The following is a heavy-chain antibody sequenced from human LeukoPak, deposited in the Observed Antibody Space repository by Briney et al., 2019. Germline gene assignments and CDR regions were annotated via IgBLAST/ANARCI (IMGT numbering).Heavy chain of an antibody. Sequence: GGSLRLSCAASGFTFSSYAMHWVRQAPGKGLEWVAVISYDGSNKYYADSVKGRFTISRDNSKNTLYLQMNSLRAEDTAVYYCARDDGIVVVTLDYWGQGTLVTVSS. CDR2: ISYDGSNK. V-gene: IGHV3-30*04. CDR1: GFTFSSYA. J-gene: IGHJ4*02. CDR3: ARDDGIVVVTLDY. D-gene: IGHD3-22*01.